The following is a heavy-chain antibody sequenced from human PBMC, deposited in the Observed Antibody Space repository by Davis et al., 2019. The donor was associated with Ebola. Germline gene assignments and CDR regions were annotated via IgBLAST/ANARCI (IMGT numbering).Heavy chain of an antibody. CDR1: GYTFTSYG. CDR3: ARGYCSSTSCYGTSDNWFDP. D-gene: IGHD2-2*01. V-gene: IGHV1-18*01. CDR2: ISAYNENT. J-gene: IGHJ5*02. Sequence: AASVKVSCKASGYTFTSYGITWVRQAPGQGLEWMGWISAYNENTNYAQKFQGRVTMTTDTSTSTAYMELSSLRSEDTAVYYCARGYCSSTSCYGTSDNWFDPWGQGTLVTVSS.